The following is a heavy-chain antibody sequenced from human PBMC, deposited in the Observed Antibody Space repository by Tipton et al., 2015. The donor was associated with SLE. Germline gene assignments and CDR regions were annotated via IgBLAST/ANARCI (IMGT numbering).Heavy chain of an antibody. Sequence: SLRLSCAVYGGSFSGFYWSWVRQPPGKGLEWVSFISSPGNYIYYAESVKGRFTISRDNARNSLLMQMNSLRAEDTALYYCVKDKGVTALDFWGQGTLVTVSS. V-gene: IGHV3-11*04. CDR2: ISSPGNYI. J-gene: IGHJ4*02. CDR1: GGSFSGFY. CDR3: VKDKGVTALDF. D-gene: IGHD2-21*02.